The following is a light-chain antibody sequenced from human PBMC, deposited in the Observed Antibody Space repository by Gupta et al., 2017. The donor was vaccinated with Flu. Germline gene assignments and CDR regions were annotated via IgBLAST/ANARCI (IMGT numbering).Light chain of an antibody. CDR1: SGDIGGYNY. CDR3: GSVADGRYV. V-gene: IGLV2-8*01. J-gene: IGLJ1*01. Sequence: QSVTSSCTGTSGDIGGYNYGSVYQHHPGKDHNLMIYEGRRRPAGVPDRFSASKSGSTASLTVSGLQAEDEDDYYCGSVADGRYVFGAGTKVTVL. CDR2: EGR.